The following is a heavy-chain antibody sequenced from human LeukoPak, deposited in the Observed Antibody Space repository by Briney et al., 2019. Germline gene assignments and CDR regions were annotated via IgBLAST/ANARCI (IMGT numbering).Heavy chain of an antibody. V-gene: IGHV3-30*18. J-gene: IGHJ3*02. CDR2: ISYDGSDK. CDR1: GFTFSTYD. CDR3: AKDFGEAAFDI. D-gene: IGHD3-10*01. Sequence: GGSLRLFCAASGFTFSTYDMHWVRQAPGKALEWVAIISYDGSDKYYADSVKGRFTISRDNSKNTLYLQMNSLRAEDTAVYYCAKDFGEAAFDIWGQGTMVTVSS.